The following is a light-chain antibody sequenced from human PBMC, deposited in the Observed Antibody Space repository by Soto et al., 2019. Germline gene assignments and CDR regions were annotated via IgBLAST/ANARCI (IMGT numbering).Light chain of an antibody. V-gene: IGLV2-14*01. CDR3: SSYTSSNTEV. J-gene: IGLJ2*01. Sequence: QSALTQPASVSGSPGQSITISCTGTSSDVGTYNYVSWYQQHPGKAPKLMISEVSNRPSGVSNRFSGSKSGNTASLTISGLQAEDEADYYCSSYTSSNTEVFGGGTKLTVL. CDR2: EVS. CDR1: SSDVGTYNY.